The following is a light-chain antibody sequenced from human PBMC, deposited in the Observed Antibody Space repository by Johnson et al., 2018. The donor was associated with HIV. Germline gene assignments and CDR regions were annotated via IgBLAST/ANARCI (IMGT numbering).Light chain of an antibody. J-gene: IGLJ1*01. CDR3: ETWDSSLSGYYV. Sequence: QSVLTQPPSVSAAPGQRVTISCFGSSSNIGNNFVSWYQQFPGTAPKLLIYDNDKRPSGIPDRFSGSKSGTSATLGITGLQTGDEADYYCETWDSSLSGYYVFGTGTKLTVL. V-gene: IGLV1-51*01. CDR2: DND. CDR1: SSNIGNNF.